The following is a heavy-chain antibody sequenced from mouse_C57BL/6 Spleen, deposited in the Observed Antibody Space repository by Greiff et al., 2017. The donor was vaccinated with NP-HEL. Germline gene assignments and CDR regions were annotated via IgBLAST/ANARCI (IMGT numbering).Heavy chain of an antibody. CDR1: GYAFSSSW. V-gene: IGHV1-82*01. CDR2: IYPGDGDT. CDR3: ARFDGYSGFAY. D-gene: IGHD2-3*01. Sequence: VQLQQSGPELVKPGASVKISCKASGYAFSSSWMNWVKQRPGKGLEWIGRIYPGDGDTNYNGKFKGKATLTADKSSSTAYMQLSSLTSEDSAVYFCARFDGYSGFAYWGQGTLVTVSA. J-gene: IGHJ3*01.